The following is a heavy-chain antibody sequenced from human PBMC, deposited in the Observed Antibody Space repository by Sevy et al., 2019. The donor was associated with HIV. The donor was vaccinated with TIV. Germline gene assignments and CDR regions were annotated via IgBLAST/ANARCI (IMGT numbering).Heavy chain of an antibody. D-gene: IGHD1-1*01. CDR3: ARVKGSTRQADYYYGMDV. Sequence: SETLSLTCAVYGGSFSGYYWSWIRQPPGKGLEWIGEINHSGSTNYNPSLKSRVTISVDTSKNQFSLKLSSVTAADTAVYYCARVKGSTRQADYYYGMDVWGQGTTVTVSS. CDR2: INHSGST. J-gene: IGHJ6*02. CDR1: GGSFSGYY. V-gene: IGHV4-34*01.